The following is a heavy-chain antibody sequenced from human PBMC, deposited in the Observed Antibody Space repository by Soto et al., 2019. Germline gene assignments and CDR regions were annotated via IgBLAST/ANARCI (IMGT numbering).Heavy chain of an antibody. CDR3: ARVGDYDYVWGSYDY. D-gene: IGHD3-16*01. Sequence: QVQLVQSGAEVKKPGASVKVSCKASGYTFTGYYMRWVRQAPGQGLEWMGWINPNSGGTNYAQKFQGWVTMTRDTSISTAYMELSRLRSDDTAVYYCARVGDYDYVWGSYDYWGQGTLVTVSS. CDR2: INPNSGGT. CDR1: GYTFTGYY. V-gene: IGHV1-2*04. J-gene: IGHJ4*02.